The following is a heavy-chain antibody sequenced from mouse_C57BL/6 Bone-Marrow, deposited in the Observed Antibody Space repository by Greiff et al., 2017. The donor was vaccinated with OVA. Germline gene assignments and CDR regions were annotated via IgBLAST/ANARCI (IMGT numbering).Heavy chain of an antibody. CDR2: IDPEDGET. D-gene: IGHD1-1*01. CDR1: GFNIKDYY. Sequence: VQLQQSGAELVKPGASVKLSCTASGFNIKDYYMHWVKQRTEQGLEWIGRIDPEDGETKYAPKFQGKATITADTSSNTAYLQLSSLTSEDTAVYYCAFITTVVAGSYYAMDYWGQGTSVTVSS. J-gene: IGHJ4*01. V-gene: IGHV14-2*01. CDR3: AFITTVVAGSYYAMDY.